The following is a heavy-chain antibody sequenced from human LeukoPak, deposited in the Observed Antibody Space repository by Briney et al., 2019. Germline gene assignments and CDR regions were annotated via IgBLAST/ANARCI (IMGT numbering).Heavy chain of an antibody. CDR1: GGSISSSSYY. CDR3: ARGPRGRYYDILTGYYGELDY. Sequence: PSETLSLTCTVSGGSISSSSYYWGWIRQPPGKGLEWIGNIYYSGSTYYNPSLKSRVTISVDTSKNQFSLKLSSVTAADTAVYYCARGPRGRYYDILTGYYGELDYWGQGTLVTVSS. CDR2: IYYSGST. D-gene: IGHD3-9*01. J-gene: IGHJ4*02. V-gene: IGHV4-39*07.